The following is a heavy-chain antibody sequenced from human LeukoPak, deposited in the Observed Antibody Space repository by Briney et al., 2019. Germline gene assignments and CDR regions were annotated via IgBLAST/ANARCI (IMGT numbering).Heavy chain of an antibody. V-gene: IGHV6-1*01. J-gene: IGHJ5*02. CDR3: ARISGYDYYNWFDP. D-gene: IGHD5-12*01. CDR1: GDSVSSNSAA. CDR2: TYYGSKWYN. Sequence: SQTLSLTCAISGDSVSSNSAAWNWIRQSPSRGLEWLGRTYYGSKWYNDYAVSVKSRITINPDTSKNQFSLQLNSVTPEDTAVYYCARISGYDYYNWFDPWGQGTLVTVSS.